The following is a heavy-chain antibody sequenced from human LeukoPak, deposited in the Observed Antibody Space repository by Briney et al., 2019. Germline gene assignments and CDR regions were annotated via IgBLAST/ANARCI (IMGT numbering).Heavy chain of an antibody. CDR3: ARAKVTYYDFWSGYTYYYYMDV. D-gene: IGHD3-3*01. CDR1: GFTFSRYW. CDR2: IKQDVSEK. V-gene: IGHV3-7*01. J-gene: IGHJ6*03. Sequence: GGSLRLSCAASGFTFSRYWMSWVREAPGKGLEWVANIKQDVSEKYYVDTVRGRFTISRDNAKNSLYLQMNSLRAEDTAVYYCARAKVTYYDFWSGYTYYYYMDVWGKGTTVTVSS.